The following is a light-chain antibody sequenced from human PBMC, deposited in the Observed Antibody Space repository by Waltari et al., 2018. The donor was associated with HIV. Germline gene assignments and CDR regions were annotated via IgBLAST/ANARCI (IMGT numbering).Light chain of an antibody. Sequence: DIVMTQSLDALAVSLGERAIINCTSSQSVLYNSNNKNYLVWYQQKPGQHPKVLISWASTRESGVPDRFSGSGSGTHFSLAISGLQAEDVAVYYCQQYYSIPITFGQGTRLDIK. J-gene: IGKJ5*01. CDR1: QSVLYNSNNKNY. CDR3: QQYYSIPIT. V-gene: IGKV4-1*01. CDR2: WAS.